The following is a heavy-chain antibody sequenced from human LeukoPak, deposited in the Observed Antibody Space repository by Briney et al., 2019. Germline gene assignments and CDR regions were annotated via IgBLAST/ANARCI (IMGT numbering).Heavy chain of an antibody. CDR2: IDPNSGDT. CDR3: ARDPHDYGDYVPITWFDP. J-gene: IGHJ5*02. D-gene: IGHD4-17*01. Sequence: GASVKVSCKTSGYTFTVYRVHWVRQAPGQGLEWMGWIDPNSGDTKYAQKFQGRVTMTRDTSISAAYMELTRLTSDDTAFYYCARDPHDYGDYVPITWFDPWGQGTQVTVSS. CDR1: GYTFTVYR. V-gene: IGHV1-2*02.